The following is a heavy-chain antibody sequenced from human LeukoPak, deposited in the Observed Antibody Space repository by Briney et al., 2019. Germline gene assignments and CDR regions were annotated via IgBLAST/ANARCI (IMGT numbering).Heavy chain of an antibody. D-gene: IGHD2-2*01. J-gene: IGHJ4*02. CDR1: GYTFTGYY. CDR2: INPNNGGT. V-gene: IGHV1-2*02. Sequence: ASVKVSCKASGYTFTGYYMHWVRQAPGQGLEWMGWINPNNGGTTYAQKFQGRVTMTRDTSISTAYMELSRLRSDDTAVYYCARDQVARDMVVVLPATETIDYWAREPWSPSPQ. CDR3: ARDQVARDMVVVLPATETIDY.